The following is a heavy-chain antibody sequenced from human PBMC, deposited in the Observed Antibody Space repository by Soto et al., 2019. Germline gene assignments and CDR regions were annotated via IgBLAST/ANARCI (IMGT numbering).Heavy chain of an antibody. V-gene: IGHV4-59*01. J-gene: IGHJ6*02. CDR2: IYYSGST. CDR3: ARSIDPYYDFWSGYYTGHYGMDV. D-gene: IGHD3-3*01. CDR1: GGSISSYY. Sequence: SETLSLTCTVSGGSISSYYWSWIRQPPGKGLEWIGYIYYSGSTNYNPSLRSRVTISVDTSKNQFSLKLSSVTAADTAVYYCARSIDPYYDFWSGYYTGHYGMDVWGQGTTVTVSS.